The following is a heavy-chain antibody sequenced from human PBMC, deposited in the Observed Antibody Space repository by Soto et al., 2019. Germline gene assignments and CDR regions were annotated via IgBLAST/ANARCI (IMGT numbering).Heavy chain of an antibody. CDR3: ARRGQTAGLGY. J-gene: IGHJ4*02. Sequence: EVQLMESGGGLVQPGGSQRLSCTASEFTFSSYWMHWVRQAPGKGLEWLSRINRDGTDTSYADSVKGRFTVSRDNVKNTLYLQMESLRVEDTAVYYCARRGQTAGLGYWGQGALVTVSS. CDR2: INRDGTDT. CDR1: EFTFSSYW. V-gene: IGHV3-74*01. D-gene: IGHD6-25*01.